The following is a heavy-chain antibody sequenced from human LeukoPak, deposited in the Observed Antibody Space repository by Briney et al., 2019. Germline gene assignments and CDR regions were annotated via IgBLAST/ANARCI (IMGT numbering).Heavy chain of an antibody. V-gene: IGHV3-23*01. CDR3: AKFAGYSSGPMGY. J-gene: IGHJ4*02. Sequence: GGSLRLSCAASGFTFSGYSMSWVRQAPGKGLEWVSAISGSGGSTYYADSVKGRFTISRDNSKNTLYLQMNSLRAEDTAVYYCAKFAGYSSGPMGYWGQGTLVTVSS. CDR1: GFTFSGYS. D-gene: IGHD6-19*01. CDR2: ISGSGGST.